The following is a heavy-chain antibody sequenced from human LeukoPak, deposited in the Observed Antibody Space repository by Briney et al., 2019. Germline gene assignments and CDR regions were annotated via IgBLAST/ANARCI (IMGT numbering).Heavy chain of an antibody. V-gene: IGHV1-2*02. CDR3: ARVSSGWYFLHFDY. CDR1: GYTFTGYY. J-gene: IGHJ4*02. Sequence: GASVKVSCKASGYTFTGYYMHWVRQAPGQGLEWMGWINPNSGGTNYAQKFQGRVTMTRDTSISTAYMELSRLRSDDTAVYYCARVSSGWYFLHFDYWGQRTLVTVSS. CDR2: INPNSGGT. D-gene: IGHD6-19*01.